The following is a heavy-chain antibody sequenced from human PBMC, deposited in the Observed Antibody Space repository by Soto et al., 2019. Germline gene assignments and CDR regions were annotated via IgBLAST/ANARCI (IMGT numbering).Heavy chain of an antibody. CDR2: IYSSENT. CDR1: GGSVSSNSYS. D-gene: IGHD7-27*01. Sequence: SETLSLTCTVSGGSVSSNSYSWGWVRQSPGKGLEWIGTIYSSENTYYNQSLLSRVTISVDTSKNQFSLRLSSVTAADTAVYYCAKNWNWGSLVHWGQGTLVTVSS. J-gene: IGHJ4*02. CDR3: AKNWNWGSLVH. V-gene: IGHV4-39*01.